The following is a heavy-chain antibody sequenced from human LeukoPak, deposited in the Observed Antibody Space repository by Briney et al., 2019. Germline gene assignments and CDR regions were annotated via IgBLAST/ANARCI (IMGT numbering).Heavy chain of an antibody. V-gene: IGHV1-18*04. CDR1: GYTFTSYY. CDR3: ARGALVATSSLDY. J-gene: IGHJ4*02. Sequence: ASVKVSCKASGYTFTSYYMHWVRQAPGQGLEWMGWISAYNGNTNYAQKLQGRVTMTTDTSTSTVYMELRSLRSDDTAVYYCARGALVATSSLDYWGQGTLVTVSS. CDR2: ISAYNGNT. D-gene: IGHD5-12*01.